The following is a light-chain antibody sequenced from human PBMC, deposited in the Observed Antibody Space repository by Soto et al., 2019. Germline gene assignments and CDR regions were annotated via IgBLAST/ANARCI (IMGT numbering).Light chain of an antibody. V-gene: IGKV1-8*01. Sequence: AIRMTQSPSSFSASTGDRVTITCRASQGISSYLAWYQQKPGKAPKLLIYAASTLQSGVPSRFSGSGSGTDFTLTISCLQSEDFAVYCCQQYNNWPPITFGQGTRLEIK. CDR2: AAS. J-gene: IGKJ5*01. CDR3: QQYNNWPPIT. CDR1: QGISSY.